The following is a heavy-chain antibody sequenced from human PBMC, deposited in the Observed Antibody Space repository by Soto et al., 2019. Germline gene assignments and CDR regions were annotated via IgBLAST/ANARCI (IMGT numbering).Heavy chain of an antibody. CDR1: GGSISSGDYY. CDR3: ARDRYYGMDV. CDR2: IYYSGST. Sequence: QVQLQESGPGLVKPSQTLSLTCTVSGGSISSGDYYWTWIRQPPGKGLEWIGYIYYSGSTYYNPSLKSRLSLSLDTSKNQFSLRLSSVTAADTAVYYCARDRYYGMDVWGQGTTVTLSS. V-gene: IGHV4-30-4*01. J-gene: IGHJ6*02.